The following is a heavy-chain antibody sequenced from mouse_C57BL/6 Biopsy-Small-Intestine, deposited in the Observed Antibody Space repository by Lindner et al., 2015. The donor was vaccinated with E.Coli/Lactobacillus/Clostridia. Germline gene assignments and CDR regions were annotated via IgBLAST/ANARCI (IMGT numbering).Heavy chain of an antibody. CDR3: ARGLGYSTGWWNFDY. CDR2: MNAANGNT. D-gene: IGHD3-1*01. J-gene: IGHJ2*01. CDR1: GYTFISYA. Sequence: SVKVSCKASGYTFISYAINWVRQAPGQSLEWMGWMNAANGNTKYSPKFQGRVTFTRDTSASTAYMELSSLRSEDTAIYYCARGLGYSTGWWNFDYWGQGT. V-gene: IGHV1-84*02.